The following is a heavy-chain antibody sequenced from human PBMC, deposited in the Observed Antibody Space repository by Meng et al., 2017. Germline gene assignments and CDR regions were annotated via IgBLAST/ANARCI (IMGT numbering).Heavy chain of an antibody. D-gene: IGHD2/OR15-2a*01. V-gene: IGHV4-59*01. CDR1: GGSISSYY. Sequence: SETLSLTCTVSGGSISSYYWSWIRQPPGKGLEWIGYIYYSGGTNYNPSLKSRVTISVDMSKNQFSLKLSSVTAADTAVYYCARGILAVDYYYGMDVWGQGTTVTVSS. CDR3: ARGILAVDYYYGMDV. J-gene: IGHJ6*02. CDR2: IYYSGGT.